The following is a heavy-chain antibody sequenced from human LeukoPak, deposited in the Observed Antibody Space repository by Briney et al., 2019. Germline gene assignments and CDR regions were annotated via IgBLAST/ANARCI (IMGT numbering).Heavy chain of an antibody. J-gene: IGHJ4*02. CDR2: ISYDGSNK. CDR1: GFTFSSYA. V-gene: IGHV3-30-3*01. Sequence: GRSLRLSCAASGFTFSSYAMHWVRQAPGKGLEWVTVISYDGSNKYYADSVKGRFTISRDNSKNTLYLQMNSLRAEDTAVYYCARGREDTAWSPPDYWGQGTLVTVSS. D-gene: IGHD5-18*01. CDR3: ARGREDTAWSPPDY.